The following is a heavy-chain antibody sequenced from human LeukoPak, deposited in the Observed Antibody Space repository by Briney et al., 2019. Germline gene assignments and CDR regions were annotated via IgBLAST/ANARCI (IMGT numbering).Heavy chain of an antibody. CDR3: AKEPGYCSSTSCQRVNDY. Sequence: SETLSLTCTVSGGSISSYYWSWIRQPPGKGLEWIGYIYYSGSTNYNPSLKSRVTISVDTSKNQFSLKLSSVTAADTAVYYCAKEPGYCSSTSCQRVNDYWGQGTLVTVSS. D-gene: IGHD2-2*01. CDR1: GGSISSYY. J-gene: IGHJ4*02. V-gene: IGHV4-59*01. CDR2: IYYSGST.